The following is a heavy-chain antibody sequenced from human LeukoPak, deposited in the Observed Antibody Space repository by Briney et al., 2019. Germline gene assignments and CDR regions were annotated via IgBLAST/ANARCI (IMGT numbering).Heavy chain of an antibody. CDR2: INSDGSST. CDR1: GFTFRSYW. D-gene: IGHD4-23*01. V-gene: IGHV3-74*01. Sequence: QPGGSLRLSCAASGFTFRSYWMHWVRQAPGKGLVWVSHINSDGSSTTYADSVKGRFTISRDNAKNTLHLQMNTLRVEDTAVYYCANYGGNSPFWGQGTLVTVSS. CDR3: ANYGGNSPF. J-gene: IGHJ4*02.